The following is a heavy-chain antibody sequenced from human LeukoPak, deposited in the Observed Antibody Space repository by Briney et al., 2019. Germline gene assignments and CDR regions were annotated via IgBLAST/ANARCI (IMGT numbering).Heavy chain of an antibody. CDR1: GGTFSSCA. D-gene: IGHD6-6*01. V-gene: IGHV1-69*05. Sequence: GASVKVSCKASGGTFSSCAISWVRQAPGQGLEWMGRIIPIFGTANYAQKFQGRVTITTDESTSTAYMELSSLRSEDTAVYYCARDLFLSSSHVSSWGQGTLVTVSS. CDR3: ARDLFLSSSHVSS. CDR2: IIPIFGTA. J-gene: IGHJ5*02.